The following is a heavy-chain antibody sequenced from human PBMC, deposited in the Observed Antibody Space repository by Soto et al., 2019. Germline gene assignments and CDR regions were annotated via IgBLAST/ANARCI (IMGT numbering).Heavy chain of an antibody. V-gene: IGHV4-34*01. D-gene: IGHD3-3*01. CDR3: ARTFYVLRFLEWSRKYNWFDP. CDR1: GGSFSGYY. J-gene: IGHJ5*02. Sequence: PSETLSLTCAVYGGSFSGYYWSWIRQPPGKGLEWIGEINHSGSTNYNPSLKSRVTISVDTSKNQFSLKLSSVTAADTAVYYCARTFYVLRFLEWSRKYNWFDPWGQGTLVTVSS. CDR2: INHSGST.